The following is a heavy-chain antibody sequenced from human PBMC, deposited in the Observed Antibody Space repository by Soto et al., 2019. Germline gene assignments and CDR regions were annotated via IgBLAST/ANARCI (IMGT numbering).Heavy chain of an antibody. CDR2: INAGNGNT. V-gene: IGHV1-3*01. J-gene: IGHJ3*02. Sequence: QVQLVQSGAEVKKPGASVKVSCKASGYTFTSYAMHWVRQAPGQRLECMGWINAGNGNTQYSQKCQGRVIITRDTSASTAYMELSSLRSEGTAVYYCAREGVRDWKLNDAFDIWGQGTMVTVSS. CDR3: AREGVRDWKLNDAFDI. D-gene: IGHD1-1*01. CDR1: GYTFTSYA.